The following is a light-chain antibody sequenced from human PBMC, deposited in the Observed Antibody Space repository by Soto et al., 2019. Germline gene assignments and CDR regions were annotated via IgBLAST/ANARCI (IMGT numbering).Light chain of an antibody. V-gene: IGKV3-20*01. CDR3: QQYGSSLPYT. Sequence: EIVLTQSPGTLSLSPGERATLSCRASQSVSSSYLAWYQQKPGQAPRLLIYGASSRATGSPDRFSGSGSGTDFTFTISRLEPEDFAVYYCQQYGSSLPYTFGQGTKLDIK. CDR1: QSVSSSY. CDR2: GAS. J-gene: IGKJ2*01.